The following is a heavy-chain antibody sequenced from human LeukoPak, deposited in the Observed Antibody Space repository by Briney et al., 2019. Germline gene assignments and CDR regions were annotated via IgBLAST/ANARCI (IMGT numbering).Heavy chain of an antibody. D-gene: IGHD1/OR15-1a*01. V-gene: IGHV1-2*04. CDR1: GYTFTGYY. J-gene: IGHJ4*02. CDR3: ARISTSPGGSFDY. Sequence: ASVKVSCKASGYTFTGYYMHWVRQAPGQGLEWMGWINPNSGGTNYAQKFQGWVTMTRDTSISTAYMELSRVRSDDTAVYYCARISTSPGGSFDYWGQGTLVTVSS. CDR2: INPNSGGT.